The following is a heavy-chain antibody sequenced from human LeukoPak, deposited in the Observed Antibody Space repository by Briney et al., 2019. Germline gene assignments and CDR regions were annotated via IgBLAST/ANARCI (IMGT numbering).Heavy chain of an antibody. V-gene: IGHV3-74*01. CDR1: GFTFRNYW. Sequence: GGSLRLSCAASGFTFRNYWMHWVRQAPGKGLVWVSRINSDGSSTSYADSVKGRFTISRDNAKNTLYLQMNGLRAEDTAMYYCTRGDCGANGYDAFDIWGQGTIVTASS. D-gene: IGHD4-17*01. J-gene: IGHJ3*02. CDR2: INSDGSST. CDR3: TRGDCGANGYDAFDI.